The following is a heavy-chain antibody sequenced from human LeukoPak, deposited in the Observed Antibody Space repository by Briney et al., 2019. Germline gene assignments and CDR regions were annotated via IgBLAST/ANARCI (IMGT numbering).Heavy chain of an antibody. D-gene: IGHD1-1*01. CDR2: IIPSDGFT. Sequence: ASVKVSCKASGYTFSSYYVHWVRQAPGQGLEWMGMIIPSDGFTSYAQKFQGRVTMTRDMSTSTVYMELSSLRSDDTAVYYCAREGQLEIPLFYWYFDLWGRGTLVTVSS. CDR3: AREGQLEIPLFYWYFDL. V-gene: IGHV1-46*01. J-gene: IGHJ2*01. CDR1: GYTFSSYY.